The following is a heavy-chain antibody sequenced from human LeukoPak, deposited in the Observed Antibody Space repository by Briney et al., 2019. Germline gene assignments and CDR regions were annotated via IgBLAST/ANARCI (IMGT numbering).Heavy chain of an antibody. CDR2: IYYSGST. CDR1: GGSFSGYY. V-gene: IGHV4-59*08. CDR3: ANRGNSGAFDI. J-gene: IGHJ3*02. D-gene: IGHD4-23*01. Sequence: SETLSLTCAVYGGSFSGYYWSWIRQPPGKGLEWIGYIYYSGSTNYNPSLKSRVTISVDTSKNQFSLKLSSVTAADTAVYYCANRGNSGAFDIWGQGTMVTVSS.